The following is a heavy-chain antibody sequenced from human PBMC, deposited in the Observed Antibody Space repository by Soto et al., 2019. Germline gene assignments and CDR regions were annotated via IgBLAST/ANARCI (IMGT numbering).Heavy chain of an antibody. CDR2: ISYDETNK. Sequence: GGSLRLSCAASGFTFSSYALHWVRQAPGKGLEWVSVISYDETNKFYADSVKGRFTISRDTSKNMLYLQMDSLRVEDTAVYYCAKAVTGSAYSCFDCRGQGTLVTVSS. V-gene: IGHV3-30-3*01. D-gene: IGHD2-15*01. CDR1: GFTFSSYA. J-gene: IGHJ4*02. CDR3: AKAVTGSAYSCFDC.